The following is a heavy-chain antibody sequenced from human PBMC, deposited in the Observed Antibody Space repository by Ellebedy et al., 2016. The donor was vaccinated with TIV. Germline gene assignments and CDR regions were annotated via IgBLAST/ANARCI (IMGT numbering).Heavy chain of an antibody. J-gene: IGHJ4*02. D-gene: IGHD3-3*01. CDR1: GGTFSSYA. V-gene: IGHV1-69*13. CDR2: IIPIFGTA. Sequence: AASVKVSCKASGGTFSSYAISWARQAPGQGLEWMGGIIPIFGTANYAQKFQGRVTITADESTSTAYMELSSLRSEDTAVYYCARDRGYYDFWSDNRVLGYWGQGTLVTVSS. CDR3: ARDRGYYDFWSDNRVLGY.